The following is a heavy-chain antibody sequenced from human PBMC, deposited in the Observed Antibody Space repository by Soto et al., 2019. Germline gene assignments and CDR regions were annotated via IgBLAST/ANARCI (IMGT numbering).Heavy chain of an antibody. Sequence: SETLSLTCTVSGGSISSSSYYWGWIRQPPGKGLEWIGSIYYSGSTYYNPSLKSRVTISVDTSKNQFSLKLSSVTAADTAVYYCASDYGDYVGDYFDYWGQGTLVTVSS. V-gene: IGHV4-39*01. CDR3: ASDYGDYVGDYFDY. J-gene: IGHJ4*02. CDR1: GGSISSSSYY. D-gene: IGHD4-17*01. CDR2: IYYSGST.